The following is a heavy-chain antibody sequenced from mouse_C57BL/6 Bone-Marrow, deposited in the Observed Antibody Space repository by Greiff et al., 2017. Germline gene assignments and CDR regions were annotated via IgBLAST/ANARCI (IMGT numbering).Heavy chain of an antibody. CDR2: IYPSDSET. Sequence: VKLQQPGAELVRPGSSVKLSCKASGYTFTSYWMDWVKQRPGQGLEWIGNIYPSDSETHYNQKFKDKATLTVDKSSSTAYMQLSSLPSEESAVYYCARSGVCGFAYWGQGTLGTVSA. J-gene: IGHJ3*01. CDR3: ARSGVCGFAY. V-gene: IGHV1-61*01. D-gene: IGHD3-2*02. CDR1: GYTFTSYW.